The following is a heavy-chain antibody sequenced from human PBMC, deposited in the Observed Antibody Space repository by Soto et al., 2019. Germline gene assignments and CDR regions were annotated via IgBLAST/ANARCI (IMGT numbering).Heavy chain of an antibody. CDR3: ARQVAGNFEDYYYGMDV. V-gene: IGHV5-51*01. CDR2: IYPGDSDT. CDR1: GYSFTSYW. Sequence: SLKISCKGSGYSFTSYWIGWVRQMPGKDLEWMGIIYPGDSDTRYSPSFQGQVTISADKSISTAYLQWSSLKASDTAMYYCARQVAGNFEDYYYGMDVWGQGTTVTVSS. D-gene: IGHD6-19*01. J-gene: IGHJ6*02.